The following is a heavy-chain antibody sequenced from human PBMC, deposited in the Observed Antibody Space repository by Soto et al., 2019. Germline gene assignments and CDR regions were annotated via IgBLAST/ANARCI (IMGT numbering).Heavy chain of an antibody. V-gene: IGHV2-5*02. D-gene: IGHD4-17*01. CDR3: AHAGDYDLLSFDH. Sequence: QITLRESGPALVRPAQTLTLTCTFSGFSLTSHHMGVAWIRQPPGKAMEWIALIYWDDDERFNPSLKDRLAISKDTSKNQVVLTMTNMGPLDTATYFCAHAGDYDLLSFDHWGPGTLVTVSS. J-gene: IGHJ4*02. CDR2: IYWDDDE. CDR1: GFSLTSHHMG.